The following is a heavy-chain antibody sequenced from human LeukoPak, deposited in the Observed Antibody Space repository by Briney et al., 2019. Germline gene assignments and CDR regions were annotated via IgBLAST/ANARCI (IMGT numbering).Heavy chain of an antibody. CDR3: VKGITGFDY. V-gene: IGHV3-23*01. J-gene: IGHJ4*02. Sequence: GGSLRLPCAASGFTLSSSGMSWVRQAPGKGLEWVSGISSGTGSAYYADSVKGRFTISRDTSKNTLYLQINSLRGEDTAVYYCVKGITGFDYWGQGTLVTVSS. CDR1: GFTLSSSG. CDR2: ISSGTGSA. D-gene: IGHD3-16*01.